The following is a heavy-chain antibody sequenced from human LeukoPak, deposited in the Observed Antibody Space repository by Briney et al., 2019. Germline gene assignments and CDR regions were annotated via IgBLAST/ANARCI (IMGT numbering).Heavy chain of an antibody. CDR1: GGSLSSGGYY. D-gene: IGHD6-13*01. CDR2: IYHSGST. CDR3: ASIDPIAENAFDI. V-gene: IGHV4-30-2*01. Sequence: SQTLSLTCTVSGGSLSSGGYYWSWIRQPPGKGLEWIGYIYHSGSTYYNPSLKSRVTISVDRSKNQFSLKLSSVTAADTAVYYCASIDPIAENAFDIWGQGTMVTVSS. J-gene: IGHJ3*02.